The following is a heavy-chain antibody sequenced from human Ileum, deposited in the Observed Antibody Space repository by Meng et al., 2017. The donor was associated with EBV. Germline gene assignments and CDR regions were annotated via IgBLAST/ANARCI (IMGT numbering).Heavy chain of an antibody. CDR2: IYHSGST. Sequence: GQRQGSGPGLVKPSGALSLTCAVSGGSISSSNWWSWGRQPPGKGLEWIGEIYHSGSTNYNPSLKSRVTISVDKSKNQFSLKLSSVTAADTAVYYCASFPPPGKQWLVTDYWGQGTLVTASS. V-gene: IGHV4-4*02. J-gene: IGHJ4*02. CDR1: GGSISSSNW. D-gene: IGHD6-19*01. CDR3: ASFPPPGKQWLVTDY.